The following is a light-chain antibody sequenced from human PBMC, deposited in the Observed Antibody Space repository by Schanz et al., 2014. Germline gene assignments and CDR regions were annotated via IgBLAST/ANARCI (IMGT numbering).Light chain of an antibody. Sequence: SALTQPASVSGSPGQSITISCTGTSSDVGSYNLVSWYQQHPGKAPKLMIYEGSKRPSGVSNRFSGSKSGNTASLTISGLQAEDEADYYCSSYTSSSTLVFGTGTKLTVL. CDR2: EGS. V-gene: IGLV2-14*02. J-gene: IGLJ1*01. CDR3: SSYTSSSTLV. CDR1: SSDVGSYNL.